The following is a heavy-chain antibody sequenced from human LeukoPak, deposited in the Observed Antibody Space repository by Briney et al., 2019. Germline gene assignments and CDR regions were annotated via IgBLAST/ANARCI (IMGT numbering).Heavy chain of an antibody. CDR1: GFTFSNFA. CDR2: ISGSGIRT. CDR3: ASLAGYSSGWPIDY. V-gene: IGHV3-23*01. D-gene: IGHD6-19*01. Sequence: PGGSLRLSCSASGFTFSNFAMSWVRQAPGKGLEWVSGISGSGIRTFSADSVKGRFTISRDNSKNTLYLQMNSLRAEDTAVYYCASLAGYSSGWPIDYWGQGTLVTVSS. J-gene: IGHJ4*02.